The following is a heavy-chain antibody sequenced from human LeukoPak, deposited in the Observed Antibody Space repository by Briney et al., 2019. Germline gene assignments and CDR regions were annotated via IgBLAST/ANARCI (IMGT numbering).Heavy chain of an antibody. J-gene: IGHJ4*02. CDR1: GFTFSSYS. CDR3: AHRDTTMVRVDY. D-gene: IGHD5-18*01. Sequence: GGSLRLSCAASGFTFSSYSMNWIRQAPGKGLEWVGRIKSKTDGGTTDYAAPVKGRFTISRDDSKNTLYLQMNSLTTEDTAVYFCAHRDTTMVRVDYWGQGTLVTVSS. V-gene: IGHV3-15*01. CDR2: IKSKTDGGTT.